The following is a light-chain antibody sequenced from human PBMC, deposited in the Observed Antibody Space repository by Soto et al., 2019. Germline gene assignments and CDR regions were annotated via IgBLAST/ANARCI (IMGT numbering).Light chain of an antibody. CDR1: SSNIGSNY. CDR3: AAWDDVLSGYWV. J-gene: IGLJ3*02. CDR2: RNN. Sequence: QSVLTQPPSASGTPGQRVTISCSGSSSNIGSNYVYWYQQLPGTAPKLLIYRNNQRPSGVPDRFSGSKSGTSASLAISGLRSEDEADYYCAAWDDVLSGYWVFGGGTKGTVL. V-gene: IGLV1-47*01.